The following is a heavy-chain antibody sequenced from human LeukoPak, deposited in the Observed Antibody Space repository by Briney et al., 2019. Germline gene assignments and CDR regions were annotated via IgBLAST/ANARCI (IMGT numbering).Heavy chain of an antibody. CDR3: ARDRLSRFGDRSSYYGMDV. CDR1: GFTFSSNY. J-gene: IGHJ6*02. V-gene: IGHV3-53*01. D-gene: IGHD3-10*02. Sequence: GGSLRLSCAVSGFTFSSNYMSWVRRAPGKGLEGVSVIYIGGLTYYADSVNGRFTTSRENSKNTLYLQMNSLRDEDTAVYYCARDRLSRFGDRSSYYGMDVWGQGTAVTVSS. CDR2: IYIGGLT.